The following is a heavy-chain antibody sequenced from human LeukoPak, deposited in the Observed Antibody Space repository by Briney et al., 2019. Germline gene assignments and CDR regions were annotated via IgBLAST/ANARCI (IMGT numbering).Heavy chain of an antibody. V-gene: IGHV4-4*07. J-gene: IGHJ5*02. Sequence: PSETLSLTCAVSGAAGSDYLWGWIRQPAGKGLEWIGRIYTSGSTNYNPSLKSRVTMSVDTSKNQFSLKLSSVTAADTAVYYCARSLRIVVVPAAHMEGWFDPWGQGTLVTVSS. CDR3: ARSLRIVVVPAAHMEGWFDP. CDR1: GAAGSDYL. CDR2: IYTSGST. D-gene: IGHD2-2*01.